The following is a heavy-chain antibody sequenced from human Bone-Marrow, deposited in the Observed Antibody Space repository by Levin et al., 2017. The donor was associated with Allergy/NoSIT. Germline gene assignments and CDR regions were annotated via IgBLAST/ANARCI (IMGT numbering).Heavy chain of an antibody. V-gene: IGHV3-7*03. CDR1: VFPFGTYW. CDR2: IKQDGSEE. CDR3: ARTQGRHYYYYMDV. J-gene: IGHJ6*03. Sequence: SCAASVFPFGTYWMSWVRQAPGKGLEWVAHIKQDGSEEYYVDSVKGRFTISRDNAKNSLYLQMTSLRAEDTAVYYCARTQGRHYYYYMDVWGKGTTVTVSS.